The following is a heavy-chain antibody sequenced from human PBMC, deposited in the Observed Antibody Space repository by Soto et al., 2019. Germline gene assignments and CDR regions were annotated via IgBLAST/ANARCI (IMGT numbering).Heavy chain of an antibody. CDR1: GFTFSSYS. Sequence: KPGGSLRLSCAASGFTFSSYSMNWVRQAPGKGLEWVSSISSSSSYIYYADSVKGRFTISRNNAKNSLYLQMNSLRAEGTAVYYCARGSCSSTSCYPLYYYGMDVWGQGTTVTVSS. V-gene: IGHV3-21*01. CDR2: ISSSSSYI. J-gene: IGHJ6*02. D-gene: IGHD2-2*01. CDR3: ARGSCSSTSCYPLYYYGMDV.